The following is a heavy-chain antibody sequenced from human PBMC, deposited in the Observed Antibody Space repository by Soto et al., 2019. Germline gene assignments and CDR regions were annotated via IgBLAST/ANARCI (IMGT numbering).Heavy chain of an antibody. J-gene: IGHJ4*02. CDR3: AKEDPENSIAVAGMFGY. V-gene: IGHV3-23*01. Sequence: GGSMILSCAASGFTFSSYAMSWVRQTTGKGLEWVSGISGSGGATYYADSVKGRFTISRDNSKNTLYLQMNSLRAEDTAVYYCAKEDPENSIAVAGMFGYWGQGTLVTVSS. CDR2: ISGSGGAT. D-gene: IGHD6-19*01. CDR1: GFTFSSYA.